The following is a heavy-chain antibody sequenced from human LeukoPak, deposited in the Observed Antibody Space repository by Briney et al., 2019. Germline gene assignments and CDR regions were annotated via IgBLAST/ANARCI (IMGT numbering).Heavy chain of an antibody. V-gene: IGHV3-33*08. D-gene: IGHD6-6*01. CDR1: GFTFSSHG. CDR2: IWYDGSNK. CDR3: ARDRPRGSSSHHKFDY. Sequence: SGGSLRLSCAASGFTFSSHGMTWVRQAPGKGLAWVAVIWYDGSNKYYADSVKGRFTISRDNSKNTLYLQMNSLRAEDTAVYYCARDRPRGSSSHHKFDYWGQGTLVTVSS. J-gene: IGHJ4*02.